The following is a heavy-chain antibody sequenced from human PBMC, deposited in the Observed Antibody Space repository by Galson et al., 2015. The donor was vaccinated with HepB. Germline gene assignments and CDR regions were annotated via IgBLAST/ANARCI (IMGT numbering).Heavy chain of an antibody. V-gene: IGHV2-70*01. J-gene: IGHJ6*02. Sequence: PALVKPTQTLTLTCTFSGFSLNTIGMCVTWIRQPPGRALEWLALIDWDDGKYYSTSLKTRLTISKDTSKNQVVLTVTNMDPVDTATYYCARIPRYTTSWGGYYYYGMDVWGQGTTVTVSS. CDR2: IDWDDGK. CDR3: ARIPRYTTSWGGYYYYGMDV. D-gene: IGHD6-13*01. CDR1: GFSLNTIGMC.